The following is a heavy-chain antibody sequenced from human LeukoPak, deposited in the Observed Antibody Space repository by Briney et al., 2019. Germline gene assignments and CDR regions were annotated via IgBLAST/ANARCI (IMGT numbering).Heavy chain of an antibody. Sequence: GRSLRLSCAASGFTFSSYAMHWVRQAPGKGLEWVAVISYDGSNKYYADSVKGRFTISRDNSKNTLYLQMNSLRAEDTAVYYCARGGEASIDYWGQGTLVIVSS. CDR3: ARGGEASIDY. CDR2: ISYDGSNK. CDR1: GFTFSSYA. J-gene: IGHJ4*02. V-gene: IGHV3-30-3*01. D-gene: IGHD2-21*01.